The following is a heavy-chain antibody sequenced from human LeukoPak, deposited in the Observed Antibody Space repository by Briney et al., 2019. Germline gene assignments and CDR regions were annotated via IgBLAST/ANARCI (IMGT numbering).Heavy chain of an antibody. D-gene: IGHD2-2*01. CDR2: ISGSGGST. Sequence: GASLRLSCAASGFTFSSYAMSWVRQAPGKGLEWVSVISGSGGSTYYADSVKGRFTISRDNSKNTLYLQMNSLRAEDTAVYYCAKGRGPAESTSYGMDVWGQGTTVTVSS. CDR3: AKGRGPAESTSYGMDV. J-gene: IGHJ6*02. CDR1: GFTFSSYA. V-gene: IGHV3-23*01.